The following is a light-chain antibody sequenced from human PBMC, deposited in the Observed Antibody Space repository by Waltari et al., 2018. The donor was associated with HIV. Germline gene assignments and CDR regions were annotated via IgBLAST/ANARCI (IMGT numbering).Light chain of an antibody. V-gene: IGLV6-57*01. CDR3: QSSDSSNWV. J-gene: IGLJ3*02. CDR1: SGSIASNH. CDR2: EDN. Sequence: NFMLTQPHSVSESPGKTVTISCTRSSGSIASNHVQWYQQRPGSSPTTVIYEDNQRPSGVPDRFSGSIDSSSNSASLTISGLKTEDEADYYCQSSDSSNWVFGGGTKLTVL.